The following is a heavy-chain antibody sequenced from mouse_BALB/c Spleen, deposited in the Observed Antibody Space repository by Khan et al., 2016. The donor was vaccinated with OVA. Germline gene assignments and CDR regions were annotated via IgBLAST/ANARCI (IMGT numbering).Heavy chain of an antibody. V-gene: IGHV1S137*01. J-gene: IGHJ2*01. D-gene: IGHD2-3*01. CDR3: ARPYYDGYYDY. CDR2: ISTYSGNT. Sequence: QVQLQQSGPELVRPGVSVKISCKGSGYTFTDYAMYWVKQSHAESLEWIGLISTYSGNTNYNQKFKGKATMTVDKSSTTAYMELARLTSEDSAIXYGARPYYDGYYDYWGQGTTLTVSS. CDR1: GYTFTDYA.